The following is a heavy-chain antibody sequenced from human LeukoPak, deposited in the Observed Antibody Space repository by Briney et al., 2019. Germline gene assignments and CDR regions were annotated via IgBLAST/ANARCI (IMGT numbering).Heavy chain of an antibody. CDR2: IRYDGNNK. V-gene: IGHV3-30*02. Sequence: GGSLRLSCAVSGFIFNKYGMHWVRQAPGKGLEWVAFIRYDGNNKNIAYSVKGRFTISRDNSNNTLYLQLNSLRAEDTAVYFCAKVSLFMINDLFDVWGQGTVVTVSS. CDR1: GFIFNKYG. CDR3: AKVSLFMINDLFDV. J-gene: IGHJ3*01. D-gene: IGHD3-16*01.